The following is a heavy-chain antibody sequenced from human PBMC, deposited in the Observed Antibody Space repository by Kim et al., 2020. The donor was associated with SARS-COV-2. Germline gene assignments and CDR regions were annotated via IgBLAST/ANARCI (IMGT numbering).Heavy chain of an antibody. D-gene: IGHD5-18*01. CDR1: GFTFTSNA. J-gene: IGHJ6*02. CDR2: ISGSGTRT. V-gene: IGHV3-23*01. CDR3: AKDHPLGFSYEPYYGMDV. Sequence: GGSLRLSCAPSGFTFTSNAMSWVRQAPGKGLEWVSGISGSGTRTYYADSVKGRFTISRDKSKNTLYLQMNSLRGEDTAVYYCAKDHPLGFSYEPYYGMDVWGQGTTVTVSS.